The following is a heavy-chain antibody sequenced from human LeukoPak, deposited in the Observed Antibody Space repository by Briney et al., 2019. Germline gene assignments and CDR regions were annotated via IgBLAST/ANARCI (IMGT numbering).Heavy chain of an antibody. CDR2: INPNSGGT. V-gene: IGHV1-2*02. Sequence: ASVKVSCKASGDTFTGYYMHWVRQAPGQGLEWMGWINPNSGGTNYAQKLQGRVTMTTDTSTSTAYMELRSLRSDDTVVYYCARDGYCSSTSCSLGIYYYYYMDVWGKGTTVTVSS. D-gene: IGHD2-2*03. CDR1: GDTFTGYY. J-gene: IGHJ6*03. CDR3: ARDGYCSSTSCSLGIYYYYYMDV.